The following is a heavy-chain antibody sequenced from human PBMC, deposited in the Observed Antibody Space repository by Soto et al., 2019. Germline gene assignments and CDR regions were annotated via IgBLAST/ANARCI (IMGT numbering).Heavy chain of an antibody. D-gene: IGHD2-2*01. CDR3: ASDVGYCSSTSCPSDG. V-gene: IGHV1-69*06. J-gene: IGHJ4*02. CDR2: IIPIFGTA. Sequence: QVQLVQSGAEVRKPGSSVKVSCKASGGTFSRHAISWVRQAPGQGLEWMGGIIPIFGTANYAQKFQGRVTITADKSTSTAYMELSSLRSEDTAVYYCASDVGYCSSTSCPSDGWGQGTLVTVSS. CDR1: GGTFSRHA.